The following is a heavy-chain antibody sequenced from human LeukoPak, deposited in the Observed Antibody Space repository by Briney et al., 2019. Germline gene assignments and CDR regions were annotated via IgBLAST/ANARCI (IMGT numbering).Heavy chain of an antibody. Sequence: ASVKVSXKASGYTFTSYGISWVRQAPGQGLEWMGWISAYNGNTNYAQKLQGRVTMTTDTSTSTAYMELRSLRSDDTAVYYCARDAYYYDSSGYYYGYWGQGTLVTVSS. CDR3: ARDAYYYDSSGYYYGY. CDR2: ISAYNGNT. J-gene: IGHJ4*02. CDR1: GYTFTSYG. V-gene: IGHV1-18*01. D-gene: IGHD3-22*01.